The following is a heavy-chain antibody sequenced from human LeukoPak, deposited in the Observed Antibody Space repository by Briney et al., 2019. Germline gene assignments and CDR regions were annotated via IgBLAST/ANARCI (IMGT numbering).Heavy chain of an antibody. D-gene: IGHD3-10*01. CDR2: FDPEDGQT. CDR1: GYTLTELS. CDR3: ASEPEYYGLGSPFHY. Sequence: ASVKVSCKVYGYTLTELSMHWVRQAPGKGLELMGGFDPEDGQTIYAQKFQGRVTITEDTSTNTAYMELSSLRSEDTAVYYCASEPEYYGLGSPFHYWGQGTLVTVSS. J-gene: IGHJ4*02. V-gene: IGHV1-24*01.